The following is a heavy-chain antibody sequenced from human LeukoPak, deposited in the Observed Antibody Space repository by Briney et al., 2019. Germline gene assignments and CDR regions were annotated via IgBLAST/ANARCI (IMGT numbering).Heavy chain of an antibody. J-gene: IGHJ4*02. CDR3: ARGLYDYAWGSYRYTPDY. D-gene: IGHD3-16*02. CDR1: GFTFSSYS. Sequence: PGGSLRLSCAASGFTFSSYSMNWVRQAPGKGLEWVSSISSSSSYIYYADSVKGRFTISRDNAKNSLYLQMNSLRAEDTAVYYCARGLYDYAWGSYRYTPDYWGQGTLVTVSS. CDR2: ISSSSSYI. V-gene: IGHV3-21*01.